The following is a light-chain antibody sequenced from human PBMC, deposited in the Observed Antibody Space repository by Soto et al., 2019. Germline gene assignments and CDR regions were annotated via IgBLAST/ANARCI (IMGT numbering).Light chain of an antibody. J-gene: IGKJ2*01. CDR3: QQGYT. CDR1: QSISGSF. Sequence: VVLTQSPGTLSLSPGERATLSCWASQSISGSFLAWYQQRPGQTPRLLIYGATSRATGIPDRFSGSGSGTDYFLTISRLEPEDVAVYYCQQGYTFGQGTKLEMK. CDR2: GAT. V-gene: IGKV3-20*01.